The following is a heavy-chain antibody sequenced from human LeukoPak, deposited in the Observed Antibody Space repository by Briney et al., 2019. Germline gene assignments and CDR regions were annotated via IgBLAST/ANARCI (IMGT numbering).Heavy chain of an antibody. CDR1: GYIFTSYG. CDR2: ISAYNGNT. D-gene: IGHD3-22*01. J-gene: IGHJ6*02. CDR3: ARGLGYYDSSGYYDNYYYGMDV. V-gene: IGHV1-18*01. Sequence: ASVKVSCKASGYIFTSYGISWVRQAPGQGLEWMGWISAYNGNTNYAQKLQGRVTMTTDTSTSTAYMELRSLRSDDTAVYYCARGLGYYDSSGYYDNYYYGMDVWGQGTTVTVSS.